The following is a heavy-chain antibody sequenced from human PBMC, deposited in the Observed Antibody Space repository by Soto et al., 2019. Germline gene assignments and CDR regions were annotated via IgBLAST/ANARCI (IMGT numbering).Heavy chain of an antibody. J-gene: IGHJ5*02. V-gene: IGHV4-59*01. CDR3: ARAYYDTSGYSLDP. CDR1: GGSISSYY. D-gene: IGHD3-22*01. Sequence: QVQLQESGPGLVKPSETLSLTCIVSGGSISSYYWSWIRQPPGKGLEWIGYIYYESTNYNPSLKSRVIISVDTSRNHFSLRLSSVTAADTAVYYCARAYYDTSGYSLDPWGQGTLVTVSS. CDR2: IYYEST.